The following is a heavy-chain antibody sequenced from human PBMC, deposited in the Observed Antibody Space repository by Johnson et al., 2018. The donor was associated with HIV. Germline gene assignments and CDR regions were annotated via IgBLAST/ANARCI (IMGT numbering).Heavy chain of an antibody. CDR3: AKCFSYDNTPYYYVPFDI. V-gene: IGHV3-30*18. D-gene: IGHD3-22*01. CDR1: GFTFRSYG. CDR2: ISDDGSNR. Sequence: QVQLVESGGGVVQPGRSLRLSCAASGFTFRSYGMHWVRQAPGKGLEWVAVISDDGSNRYYADSVQGRFTIYRDNSKNTLYLQMNSLRAEDTAVYYCAKCFSYDNTPYYYVPFDIWGQGTLVTVSS. J-gene: IGHJ3*02.